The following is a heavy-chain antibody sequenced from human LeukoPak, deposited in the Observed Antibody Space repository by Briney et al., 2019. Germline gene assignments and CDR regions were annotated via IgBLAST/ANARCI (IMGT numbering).Heavy chain of an antibody. V-gene: IGHV4-59*08. CDR1: GGSISSYY. CDR2: IYYSGST. Sequence: SETLSLTCSVSGGSISSYYWSWIRQPPGKGLEWIGYIYYSGSTNYNPSLKSRVTISVDTSKNQFSLKLSSVTAADTAVYYCARSGIAVAVGSGPYNNWFTPCGQGTLVTVSS. J-gene: IGHJ5*02. D-gene: IGHD6-19*01. CDR3: ARSGIAVAVGSGPYNNWFTP.